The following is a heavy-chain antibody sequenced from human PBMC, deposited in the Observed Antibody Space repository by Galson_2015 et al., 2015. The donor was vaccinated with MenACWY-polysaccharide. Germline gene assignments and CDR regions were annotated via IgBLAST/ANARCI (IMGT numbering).Heavy chain of an antibody. J-gene: IGHJ4*02. CDR1: GFTFSSYW. D-gene: IGHD1-14*01. V-gene: IGHV3-74*01. Sequence: SLRLSCAASGFTFSSYWMHWVRHVPGKGLVWVSRISSDGSSTSYADSVKGRFTISRDNAKNTLHLQMNSLRVEDTAVYYCARVQGGYNNDWHHPSYFGYWGQGTLLTVSS. CDR2: ISSDGSST. CDR3: ARVQGGYNNDWHHPSYFGY.